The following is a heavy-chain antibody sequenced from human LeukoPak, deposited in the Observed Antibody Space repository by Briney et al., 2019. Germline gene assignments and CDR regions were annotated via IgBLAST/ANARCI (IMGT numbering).Heavy chain of an antibody. CDR2: ISGSGGST. CDR3: AKGGEQQLIPFDY. Sequence: GGSLRLSCAASGFTSSSYAMSWVRQAPGKGLEWVSAISGSGGSTYYADSVKGRFTISRDNSKNTLYLQMNSLRAEDTAVYYCAKGGEQQLIPFDYWGQGTLVTVSS. J-gene: IGHJ4*02. CDR1: GFTSSSYA. D-gene: IGHD6-13*01. V-gene: IGHV3-23*01.